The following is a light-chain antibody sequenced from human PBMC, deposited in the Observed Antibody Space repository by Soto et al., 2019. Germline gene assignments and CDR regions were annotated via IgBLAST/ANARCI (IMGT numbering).Light chain of an antibody. CDR2: GAS. CDR1: QSVSSSD. CDR3: QQYGSAPQRLT. J-gene: IGKJ4*01. V-gene: IGKV3-20*01. Sequence: EIVLTQSPGTLSLSPGERATLSCRASQSVSSSDLAWYQQKPGQAPRLLIYGASSRATGIPDTFSGSGSGTDFTLTIIRLEPEDFAVYYCQQYGSAPQRLTFGGGTKVDIK.